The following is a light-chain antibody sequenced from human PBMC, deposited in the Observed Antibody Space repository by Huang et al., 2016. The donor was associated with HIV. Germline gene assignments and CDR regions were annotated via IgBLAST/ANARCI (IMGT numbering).Light chain of an antibody. V-gene: IGKV1-33*01. CDR2: DAS. J-gene: IGKJ2*01. CDR3: QHYDDPYT. CDR1: QDISNY. Sequence: DIQMTQSPSSLSASVGDRVTITCQASQDISNYLSWYQHKPGRAPKPLILDASSLETGVPSRFSGSGSGTYFTLTIASLQPEDVATCYCQHYDDPYTFGQGTKLEIK.